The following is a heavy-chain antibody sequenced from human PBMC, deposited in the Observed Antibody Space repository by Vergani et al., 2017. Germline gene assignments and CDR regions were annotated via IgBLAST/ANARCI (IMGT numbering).Heavy chain of an antibody. J-gene: IGHJ4*02. CDR3: ARLLRLGELSLYSAFRY. CDR1: GGTFSSYT. V-gene: IGHV1-69*02. D-gene: IGHD3-16*02. Sequence: QVQLVQSGAEVKKPGSSVKVSCKASGGTFSSYTISWVRQAPGQGLEWMGRIIPILGIANYAQKSQGRVTMTGDTSKSTAYMELSRLRPADTAVYYCARLLRLGELSLYSAFRYWGQGTLVTVSS. CDR2: IIPILGIA.